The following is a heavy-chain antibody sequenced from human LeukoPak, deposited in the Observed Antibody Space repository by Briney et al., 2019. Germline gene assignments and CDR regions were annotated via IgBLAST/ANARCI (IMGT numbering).Heavy chain of an antibody. D-gene: IGHD2-21*01. V-gene: IGHV4-59*01. CDR3: ARDSVVNYYYYYMDV. CDR2: IYYSGNT. CDR1: GGSISSYY. Sequence: SETLSLTCTVSGGSISSYYWSWIRQPPGKGLEWIGYIYYSGNTNYNPSLKSRVTISVDTSKNQFSPKLSSVTAADTAVYYCARDSVVNYYYYYMDVWGKGTTVTVSS. J-gene: IGHJ6*03.